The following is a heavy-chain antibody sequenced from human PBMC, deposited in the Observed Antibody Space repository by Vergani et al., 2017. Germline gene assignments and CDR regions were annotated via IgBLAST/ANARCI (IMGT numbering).Heavy chain of an antibody. J-gene: IGHJ3*02. Sequence: EVQLVESGGGLVQPGRSLRLSCAASGFTFDDYAMHWVRQAPGKGLEWVSGISWNSGSIGYAASVKGRFTISRDNAKNSLYLQMNSLRAEDTALYYCAKDLGTTVEGAAVDAFDIWGQGTMVTVSS. CDR1: GFTFDDYA. D-gene: IGHD4-23*01. CDR3: AKDLGTTVEGAAVDAFDI. CDR2: ISWNSGSI. V-gene: IGHV3-9*01.